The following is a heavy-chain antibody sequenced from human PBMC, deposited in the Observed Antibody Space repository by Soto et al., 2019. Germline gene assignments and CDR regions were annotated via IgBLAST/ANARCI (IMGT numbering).Heavy chain of an antibody. Sequence: QVQLVESGGGVVQPGRSLRLSCAASGSTFSSYGMHWVRQAPGKGLEWVALIWYDGSNKDYADSVKGRFTISRDNVKKKLFLEMNSLRAEDTAVYYCARWEGTGRGFDCWGQGTLVTVSS. CDR2: IWYDGSNK. V-gene: IGHV3-33*01. D-gene: IGHD3-10*01. CDR1: GSTFSSYG. J-gene: IGHJ4*02. CDR3: ARWEGTGRGFDC.